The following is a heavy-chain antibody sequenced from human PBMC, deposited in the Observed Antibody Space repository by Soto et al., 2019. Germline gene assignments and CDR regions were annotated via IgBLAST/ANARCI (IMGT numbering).Heavy chain of an antibody. J-gene: IGHJ4*02. CDR1: GFTFSNYG. CDR3: AKDGGPVYCNSPGCSAKHFDY. Sequence: ESGGGVVQPGRSLRLSCAASGFTFSNYGMHCVRQAPGKGLEWVAIISYDGDNEYYADSVRGRFTISRDNSKNTLYLQTSSLRHEDTAVYYCAKDGGPVYCNSPGCSAKHFDYWGQGTLVTVSS. D-gene: IGHD2-2*01. CDR2: ISYDGDNE. V-gene: IGHV3-30*18.